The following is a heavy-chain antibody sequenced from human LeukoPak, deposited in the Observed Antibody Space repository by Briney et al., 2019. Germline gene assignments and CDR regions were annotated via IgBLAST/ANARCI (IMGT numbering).Heavy chain of an antibody. D-gene: IGHD6-19*01. J-gene: IGHJ4*02. CDR1: GDSTSSYY. CDR3: ARGIAVTGITFDY. Sequence: SETLSLTCTVSGDSTSSYYWSWIRQPPGKGLEWIGYIYYSGSTSYNPSLKSRVTISIDTSKNQFSLKVSSVTAADTAVYYCARGIAVTGITFDYWGQGTLVTVSS. V-gene: IGHV4-59*01. CDR2: IYYSGST.